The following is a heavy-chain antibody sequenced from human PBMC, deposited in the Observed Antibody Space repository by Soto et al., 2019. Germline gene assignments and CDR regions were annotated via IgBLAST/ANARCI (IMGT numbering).Heavy chain of an antibody. V-gene: IGHV3-48*03. CDR3: ARERATTPSI. J-gene: IGHJ4*02. D-gene: IGHD2-15*01. CDR2: ISSSGSTI. CDR1: GFTFSSYE. Sequence: GGSLRLSCAASGFTFSSYEMNWVRQAPGKGLEWVSYISSSGSTIYYADSVKGRFTISRGNAKNSLYLQMNSLRAEDTAVYYCARERATTPSIWGQGTLVTVSS.